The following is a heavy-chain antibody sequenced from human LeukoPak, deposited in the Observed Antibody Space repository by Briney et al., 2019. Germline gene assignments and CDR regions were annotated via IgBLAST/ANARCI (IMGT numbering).Heavy chain of an antibody. CDR1: GFTFSSYA. D-gene: IGHD5-24*01. J-gene: IGHJ4*02. CDR3: ARVYGDGYNTGDNYFDY. CDR2: ISYDGSNK. V-gene: IGHV3-30*01. Sequence: GRSLRLYCAASGFTFSSYAMHWVRQAPGKGLEWVAVISYDGSNKYYVDSVKGRFTISRDNSKNTLYLQMNSLRAEDTAVYYCARVYGDGYNTGDNYFDYWGQGTLVTVSS.